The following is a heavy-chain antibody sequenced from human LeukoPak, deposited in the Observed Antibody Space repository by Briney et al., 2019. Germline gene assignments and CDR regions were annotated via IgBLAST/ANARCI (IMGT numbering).Heavy chain of an antibody. CDR1: GFTFSSYG. J-gene: IGHJ4*02. D-gene: IGHD4-17*01. CDR2: IRYDGSNK. Sequence: QSGGSLRLSCAASGFTFSSYGIHWVRQAPGKGLEWVAFIRYDGSNKFYGDSVKGRFTISRDNSKNTLYLQMNSLRAEDTAVYYCARERVTYYGDYRPLDYWGQGTLVTVSS. CDR3: ARERVTYYGDYRPLDY. V-gene: IGHV3-30*02.